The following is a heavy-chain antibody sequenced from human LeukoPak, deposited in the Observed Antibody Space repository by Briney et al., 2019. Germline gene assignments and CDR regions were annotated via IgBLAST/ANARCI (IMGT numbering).Heavy chain of an antibody. CDR2: IYDSGST. V-gene: IGHV4-30-4*08. CDR3: ARAEIDYGSGN. J-gene: IGHJ4*02. Sequence: SETLSLTCTVSGGSISSGDYYWSWIRQPPGKGLEWIGYIYDSGSTYYNPSLKSRVTISVDTSKSQFSLKLSSVTAADTAVYYCARAEIDYGSGNWGQGTLITVSS. CDR1: GGSISSGDYY. D-gene: IGHD4-17*01.